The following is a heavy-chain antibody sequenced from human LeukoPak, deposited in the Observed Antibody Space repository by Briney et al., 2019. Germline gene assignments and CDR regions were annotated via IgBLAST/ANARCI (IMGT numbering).Heavy chain of an antibody. D-gene: IGHD3-22*01. V-gene: IGHV3-21*01. Sequence: GGSLRLSCAASGFTFSSYSMNWVRQAPGKGLEWVSSISSSSSYIYYADSVKGRFTISRDNAKNSLYLLMNSLRAEDTAVYYCARGEYYYDSSGSRAFDYWGQGTLVTVSS. CDR1: GFTFSSYS. CDR3: ARGEYYYDSSGSRAFDY. J-gene: IGHJ4*02. CDR2: ISSSSSYI.